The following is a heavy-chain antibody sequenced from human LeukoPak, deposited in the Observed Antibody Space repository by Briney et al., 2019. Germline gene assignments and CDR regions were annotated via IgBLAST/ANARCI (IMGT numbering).Heavy chain of an antibody. V-gene: IGHV3-48*03. CDR3: ARIYSSGRGNDALDI. Sequence: GGSLRLSCAASGFTFSSYQMTWVRQAPGKGLQWVSYITSTGTTIHYTDSVKGRFTISRDNANNSLFLQMNSLGAEDTAVYYCARIYSSGRGNDALDIWGQGTMVSVSS. CDR2: ITSTGTTI. CDR1: GFTFSSYQ. J-gene: IGHJ3*02. D-gene: IGHD6-19*01.